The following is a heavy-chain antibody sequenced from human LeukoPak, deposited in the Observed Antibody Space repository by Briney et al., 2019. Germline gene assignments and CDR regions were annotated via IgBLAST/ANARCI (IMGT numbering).Heavy chain of an antibody. D-gene: IGHD1-26*01. CDR2: VFYSGNT. Sequence: SETLSLTCTVSDGSISSSSYYWGWMRQSPGKGLEWIGSVFYSGNTFYNSPLKSRVAIFVDTSHSLFSLKLSSVTAADTAVYYCARLVGATDHFDYWGQGTLVTVSS. J-gene: IGHJ4*02. CDR1: DGSISSSSYY. V-gene: IGHV4-39*01. CDR3: ARLVGATDHFDY.